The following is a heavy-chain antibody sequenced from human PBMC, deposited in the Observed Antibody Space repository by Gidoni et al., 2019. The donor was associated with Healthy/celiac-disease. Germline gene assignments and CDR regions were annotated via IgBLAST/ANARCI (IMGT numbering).Heavy chain of an antibody. CDR1: GYTFTSYY. Sequence: QVQLVQSGAEVKKPGASVKVSCKASGYTFTSYYMHWVRQAPGQGLEWMGIINPSGGSTSYAQKFQGRVTMTRDTSTSTVYMELSSLRSEDTAVYYCARERRITMIVVAPDYWGQGTLVTVSS. J-gene: IGHJ4*02. CDR2: INPSGGST. D-gene: IGHD3-22*01. CDR3: ARERRITMIVVAPDY. V-gene: IGHV1-46*01.